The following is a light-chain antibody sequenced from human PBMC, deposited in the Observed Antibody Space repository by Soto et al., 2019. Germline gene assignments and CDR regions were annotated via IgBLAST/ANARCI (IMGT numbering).Light chain of an antibody. J-gene: IGKJ1*01. CDR3: QQYGGSSRT. CDR1: QSVRNNY. Sequence: IVLTQSPDTLSLSPGERVTLSCRASQSVRNNYLAWYQQKPGQAPRLLIYETYRRATGIPDRFSGSGSGIDFTLTISRLEHEDFAVYLCQQYGGSSRTFGLGTKVDIK. V-gene: IGKV3-20*01. CDR2: ETY.